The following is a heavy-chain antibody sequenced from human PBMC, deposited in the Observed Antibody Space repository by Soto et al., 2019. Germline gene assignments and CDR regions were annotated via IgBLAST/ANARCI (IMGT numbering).Heavy chain of an antibody. Sequence: GESLKISCAASGFTFTSYAMSWVRQAPGKGLEWVSGISGSGGMTYYADSVKGRFTISRDNSKNTLYLQMNSLRAEDTAVYYCEKWREARPGGQFDTWGQGTLVTISS. CDR2: ISGSGGMT. V-gene: IGHV3-23*01. CDR3: EKWREARPGGQFDT. D-gene: IGHD6-6*01. CDR1: GFTFTSYA. J-gene: IGHJ5*02.